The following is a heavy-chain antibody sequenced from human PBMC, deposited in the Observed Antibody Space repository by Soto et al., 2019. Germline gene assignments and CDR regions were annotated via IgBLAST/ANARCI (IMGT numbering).Heavy chain of an antibody. J-gene: IGHJ2*01. CDR3: AKVGGLHLGELSLLPWYFDL. Sequence: GGSLRLSCAASGFTFSSYAMSWVRQAPGKGLEWVSAISGSGGSTYYADSVKGRFTISRDNSKNTLYLQMNSLRAEDTAVYYCAKVGGLHLGELSLLPWYFDLWGRGTLVTVSS. V-gene: IGHV3-23*01. CDR2: ISGSGGST. CDR1: GFTFSSYA. D-gene: IGHD3-16*02.